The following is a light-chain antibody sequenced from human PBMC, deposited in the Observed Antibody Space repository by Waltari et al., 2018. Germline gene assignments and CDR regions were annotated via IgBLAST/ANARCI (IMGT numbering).Light chain of an antibody. V-gene: IGLV2-23*02. CDR2: EVN. CDR1: SSDIGAYNL. J-gene: IGLJ3*02. CDR3: CSYAGSNTWV. Sequence: QSALTQPASVSGSPGTSITISCTGTSSDIGAYNLVSWYQHHPGRAPKLMIYEVNKRPSGVSGRFSGSKSGTAASLTISGLQTEDETYYYCCSYAGSNTWVFGGGTKVTVL.